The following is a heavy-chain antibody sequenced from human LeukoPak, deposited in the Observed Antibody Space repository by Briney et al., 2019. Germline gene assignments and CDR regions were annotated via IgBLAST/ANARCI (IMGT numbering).Heavy chain of an antibody. CDR3: ATEGHDYGDHPFDY. V-gene: IGHV1-69*13. CDR1: GYTLTELS. J-gene: IGHJ4*02. CDR2: IIPIFGTA. Sequence: AASVKVSCKVSGYTLTELSMHWVRQAPGQGLEWMGGIIPIFGTANYAQKFQGRVTITADESTSTAYMELSSLRSEDTAVYYCATEGHDYGDHPFDYWGQGTLVTVSS. D-gene: IGHD4-17*01.